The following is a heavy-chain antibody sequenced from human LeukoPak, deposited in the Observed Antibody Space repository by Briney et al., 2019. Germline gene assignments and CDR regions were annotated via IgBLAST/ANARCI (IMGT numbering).Heavy chain of an antibody. V-gene: IGHV3-30*02. CDR3: AKDTAVAATPEYFQH. J-gene: IGHJ1*01. CDR1: GFTFRSYS. D-gene: IGHD6-19*01. Sequence: GGSLRLSCAASGFTFRSYSMNWVRQAPGKGLEWVAFIRYDGSNKYYADSVKGRFTISRDNSKNTLYLQMNSLRAEDTAVYYCAKDTAVAATPEYFQHWGQGTLVTVSS. CDR2: IRYDGSNK.